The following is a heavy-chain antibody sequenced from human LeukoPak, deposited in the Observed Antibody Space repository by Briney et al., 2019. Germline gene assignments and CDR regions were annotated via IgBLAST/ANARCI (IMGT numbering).Heavy chain of an antibody. Sequence: GGSLRLSCAASGFTFSNYAMNWVRQAPGKGLEWVSTIIASGGSTFYADSVKGRFTISKDTSKNTLYLHMSSLRADDTAVYYCAKGGYDYVEVAYFDYWGQGTLVTVSS. CDR2: IIASGGST. CDR3: AKGGYDYVEVAYFDY. CDR1: GFTFSNYA. D-gene: IGHD5-12*01. V-gene: IGHV3-23*01. J-gene: IGHJ4*02.